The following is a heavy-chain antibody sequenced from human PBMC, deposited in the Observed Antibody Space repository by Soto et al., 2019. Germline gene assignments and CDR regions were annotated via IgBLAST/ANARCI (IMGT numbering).Heavy chain of an antibody. V-gene: IGHV1-58*01. J-gene: IGHJ4*02. Sequence: ASVKVSCKASGFTFTSSAVQWVRQARGQRLEWIGWIVVGSGNTNYAQKFQERVTITRDMSTSTAYMELSSLRSEDTAVYYCAAAYVYYYDSSGHPLNFDYWGQGTLVTVSS. D-gene: IGHD3-22*01. CDR2: IVVGSGNT. CDR3: AAAYVYYYDSSGHPLNFDY. CDR1: GFTFTSSA.